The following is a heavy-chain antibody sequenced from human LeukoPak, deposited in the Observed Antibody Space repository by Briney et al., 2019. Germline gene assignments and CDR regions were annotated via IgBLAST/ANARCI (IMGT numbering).Heavy chain of an antibody. CDR1: GYTFTGYY. D-gene: IGHD3-9*01. V-gene: IGHV1-2*02. Sequence: ASVKVSCKASGYTFTGYYMHWVRQAPGRGLEWMGWINPNSGGTNYAQKFQGRVTMTRDTSISTAYMELSRLRSDDTAVYYCARDPDRNYDILTGYYREYYYGMDVWGQGTTVTVSS. J-gene: IGHJ6*02. CDR3: ARDPDRNYDILTGYYREYYYGMDV. CDR2: INPNSGGT.